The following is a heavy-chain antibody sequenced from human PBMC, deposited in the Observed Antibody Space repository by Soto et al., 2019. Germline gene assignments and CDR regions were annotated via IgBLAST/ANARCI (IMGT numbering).Heavy chain of an antibody. V-gene: IGHV4-39*01. CDR1: GGSISSSSYY. Sequence: QLQLQESGPGLVKPSETLSLTCTVSGGSISSSSYYWGWIRQPPGKGLEWIGSIYYSGSTYYNPSLTGRVTTSVDTSKNQFSLKRSAVTAADTAVYYGARHPPAISISDHWGQGTLVTVSS. D-gene: IGHD3-3*01. CDR3: ARHPPAISISDH. J-gene: IGHJ4*02. CDR2: IYYSGST.